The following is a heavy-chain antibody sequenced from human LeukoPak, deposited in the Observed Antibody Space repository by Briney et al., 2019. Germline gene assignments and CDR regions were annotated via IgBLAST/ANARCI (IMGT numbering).Heavy chain of an antibody. CDR1: GGSISRGGYY. D-gene: IGHD3-10*01. CDR3: ARTYYGSENYYDY. J-gene: IGHJ4*02. CDR2: IYHSGRT. V-gene: IGHV4-31*03. Sequence: PSETLSLTCTVSGGSISRGGYYWSWIRQYPGKGLEWIGNIYHSGRTYYSLSLKSRLTMSVDTSRNQFSLELSSVTAADTALYYCARTYYGSENYYDYWGQGILVTVSS.